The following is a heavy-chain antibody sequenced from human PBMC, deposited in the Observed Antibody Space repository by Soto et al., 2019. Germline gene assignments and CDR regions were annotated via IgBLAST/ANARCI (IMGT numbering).Heavy chain of an antibody. CDR3: AKDAGDGSSWYPFDF. D-gene: IGHD6-13*01. CDR2: ISGSGRSS. J-gene: IGHJ4*02. V-gene: IGHV3-23*01. Sequence: EVHLLESGGRLVQPGGSLRLSCAASGFTFSNSAMSWVRQAPGKGLEWVSSISGSGRSSYYVDSVEGRFTISRDNSRNTLYLQMDSLRDDDTAVYYCAKDAGDGSSWYPFDFWGQGTLITVSS. CDR1: GFTFSNSA.